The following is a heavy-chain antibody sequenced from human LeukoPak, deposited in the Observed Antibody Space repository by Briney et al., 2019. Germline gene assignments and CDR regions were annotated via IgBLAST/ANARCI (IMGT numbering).Heavy chain of an antibody. CDR1: GGSISSYY. Sequence: PSDTLSLTXTVSGGSISSYYWSWIRQPAGKGLEYIGRTYTTGSANYNPSLKSRVSLSLDTSKNQFSLKLNSVTAADTAVYYCARSGGSGFHLDHWGQGTLVTVSS. D-gene: IGHD3-16*01. CDR2: TYTTGSA. V-gene: IGHV4-4*07. J-gene: IGHJ4*02. CDR3: ARSGGSGFHLDH.